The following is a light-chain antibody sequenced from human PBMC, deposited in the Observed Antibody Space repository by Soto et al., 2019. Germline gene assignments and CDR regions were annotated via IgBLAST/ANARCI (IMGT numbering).Light chain of an antibody. Sequence: QPASVSGSPGQSITISCTGTSSDVGGYNYVSWYQQHPGKAPKLMIYEVSNRPSGVSNRFSGSKSGNTASLTISGLQAEDEADYYCSSYTSSSTRVFGTGTKVTVL. J-gene: IGLJ1*01. CDR2: EVS. V-gene: IGLV2-14*01. CDR1: SSDVGGYNY. CDR3: SSYTSSSTRV.